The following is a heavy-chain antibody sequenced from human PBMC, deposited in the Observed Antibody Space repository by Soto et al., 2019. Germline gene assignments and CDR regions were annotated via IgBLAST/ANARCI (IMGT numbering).Heavy chain of an antibody. D-gene: IGHD3-10*01. CDR2: ISGSGTST. V-gene: IGHV3-23*04. CDR1: GFTFHNYA. Sequence: EVQLVESGGGLVQPGGSVRLSCAASGFTFHNYAMSWVRQAPGKGLEWVSGISGSGTSTYYADSVYGRFTISRDNSINTLYLQMNSLRAEDTAVYYCAKEAEMSVGYGMDVWGQGTTVTVSS. CDR3: AKEAEMSVGYGMDV. J-gene: IGHJ6*02.